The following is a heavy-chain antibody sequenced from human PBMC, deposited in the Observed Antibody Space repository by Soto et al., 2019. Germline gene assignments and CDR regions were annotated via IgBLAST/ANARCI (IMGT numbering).Heavy chain of an antibody. CDR3: AREARYCSGGSCGEYYYYMDV. D-gene: IGHD2-15*01. Sequence: QVQLVQSGAEVKKPGASVKVSCKASGYTFTSYGISWVRQAPGQGLEWMGWISAYNGNTNYAQKLQGRVTMTTDTSTSTAYMELRSLRSDDTGVYYCAREARYCSGGSCGEYYYYMDVWGKGTTVTVSS. CDR2: ISAYNGNT. J-gene: IGHJ6*03. V-gene: IGHV1-18*01. CDR1: GYTFTSYG.